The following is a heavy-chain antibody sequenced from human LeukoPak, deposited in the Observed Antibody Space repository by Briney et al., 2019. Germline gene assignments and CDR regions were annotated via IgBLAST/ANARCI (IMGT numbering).Heavy chain of an antibody. J-gene: IGHJ4*02. CDR3: ARDVGSRYSSSRGKDY. CDR1: GFTFSSYE. V-gene: IGHV3-48*03. Sequence: EGSLRLSCAASGFTFSSYEMNWVRQAPGKGLEWVSYISSSGSTIYYADSVKGRFTISRDNAKNSLYLQMNSLRSDDTAVYYCARDVGSRYSSSRGKDYWGQGTLVTVSS. CDR2: ISSSGSTI. D-gene: IGHD6-13*01.